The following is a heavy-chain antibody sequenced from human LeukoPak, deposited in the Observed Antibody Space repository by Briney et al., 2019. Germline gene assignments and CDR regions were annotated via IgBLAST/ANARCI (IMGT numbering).Heavy chain of an antibody. CDR1: GGTFSSYA. CDR3: ATMGTHYYYGSGSYYGY. D-gene: IGHD3-10*01. V-gene: IGHV1-69*13. J-gene: IGHJ4*02. CDR2: IIPIFGTA. Sequence: SVKVSCKASGGTFSSYAISWVRQAPGQGLEWMGGIIPIFGTANYAQKFQGRVTITADESTSTAYMELSSLRSDDTAVYYCATMGTHYYYGSGSYYGYWGQGTLVTVSS.